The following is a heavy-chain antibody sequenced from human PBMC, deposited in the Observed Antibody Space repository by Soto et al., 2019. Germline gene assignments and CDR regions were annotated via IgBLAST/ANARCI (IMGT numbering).Heavy chain of an antibody. V-gene: IGHV3-53*01. D-gene: IGHD3-16*01. CDR1: GFTVSTNY. J-gene: IGHJ6*02. CDR2: IYRGGKI. CDR3: ARAMGVSNYYYYGIDV. Sequence: EVQLVESGGGLIQPGGSLRLSCAASGFTVSTNYMTWVRQAPEKGLEWVSVIYRGGKIYYADSVKGRFTISRDNSKNTFYLQKNNLRAEDTATYYWARAMGVSNYYYYGIDVWGQGTTVTVS.